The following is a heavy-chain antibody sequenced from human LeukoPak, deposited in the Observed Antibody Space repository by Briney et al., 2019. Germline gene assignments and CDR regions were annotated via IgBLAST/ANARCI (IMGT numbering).Heavy chain of an antibody. CDR3: ARDFWSGYTFDY. V-gene: IGHV3-23*01. J-gene: IGHJ4*02. CDR2: ISESGGST. Sequence: GGSLRLSCVVSGITLSNYAMSWVRQAPGKGLEWVSGISESGGSTKYADSVKGRFTISRDNSLNTVYLQMNSLRAEDTAVYYCARDFWSGYTFDYWGQGTLVTVSS. D-gene: IGHD3-3*01. CDR1: GITLSNYA.